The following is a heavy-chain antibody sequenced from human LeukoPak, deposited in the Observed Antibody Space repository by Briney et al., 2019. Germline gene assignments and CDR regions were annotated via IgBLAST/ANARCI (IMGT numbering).Heavy chain of an antibody. J-gene: IGHJ3*01. CDR1: GGSFSGYY. CDR3: ARGRMIVS. V-gene: IGHV4-34*01. CDR2: INHSGST. D-gene: IGHD3-22*01. Sequence: ASETLSLTCAVYGGSFSGYYWSWIRQPPGKGLEWIGEINHSGSTNYNPSLKSRVTISVDTSKNQFSLKLSSVTAADTAVYYCARGRMIVSWGQGTMVTVSS.